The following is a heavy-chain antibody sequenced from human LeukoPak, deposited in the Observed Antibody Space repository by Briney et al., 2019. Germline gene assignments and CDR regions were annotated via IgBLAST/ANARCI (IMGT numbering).Heavy chain of an antibody. Sequence: SVKVSCKSSGGTFSRYDISWVRQAPGQGLEWMGRIIPILGIAKYAQKFQGRVTITADKSTSTAYMELSSLRSEDTAVYYCARGYCSGGSCYWPFDYWGQGTLVTVSS. D-gene: IGHD2-15*01. CDR3: ARGYCSGGSCYWPFDY. J-gene: IGHJ4*02. CDR2: IIPILGIA. CDR1: GGTFSRYD. V-gene: IGHV1-69*04.